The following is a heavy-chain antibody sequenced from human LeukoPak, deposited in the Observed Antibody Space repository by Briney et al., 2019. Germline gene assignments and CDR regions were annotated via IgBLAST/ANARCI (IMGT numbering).Heavy chain of an antibody. CDR1: GFTVSAYA. V-gene: IGHV3-23*01. J-gene: IGHJ4*02. D-gene: IGHD3-10*01. CDR3: AARKVRGVWFYLDY. Sequence: GGSLRLSCAASGFTVSAYAMAWVRQAPGKGLEWVSTIYDDNTYYADSVKGRFAISTDNSKNTLYLQMNSLRVADTAVYFCAARKVRGVWFYLDYWGQGTLVTVSS. CDR2: IYDDNT.